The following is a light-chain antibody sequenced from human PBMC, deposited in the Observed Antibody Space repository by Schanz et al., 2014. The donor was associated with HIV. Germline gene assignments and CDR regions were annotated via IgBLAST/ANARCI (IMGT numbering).Light chain of an antibody. CDR3: QQYQWWPQIT. V-gene: IGKV3-15*01. J-gene: IGKJ5*01. CDR2: DSY. CDR1: QSVRDK. Sequence: EIVLTQSPVTLSVSPGDRVTLACRASQSVRDKVAWYQRRPGQAPRLLIYDSYSRATGISARFSGSGSGTEYTLPIRSLPSEVLRVYLCQQYQWWPQITFGQGPRLA.